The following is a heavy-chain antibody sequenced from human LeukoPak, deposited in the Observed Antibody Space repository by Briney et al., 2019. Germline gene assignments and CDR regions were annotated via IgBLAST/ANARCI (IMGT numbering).Heavy chain of an antibody. Sequence: SETLSLTCTVSGGSISSYYWSWIRQPPGKGLEWIGYIYYSGSTNYNPPLKSRVTISVDTSKNQFSLKLSSVTAADTAVYYCARTVGATVKYYFDYWGQGTLVTVSS. CDR1: GGSISSYY. V-gene: IGHV4-59*01. CDR2: IYYSGST. J-gene: IGHJ4*02. CDR3: ARTVGATVKYYFDY. D-gene: IGHD1-26*01.